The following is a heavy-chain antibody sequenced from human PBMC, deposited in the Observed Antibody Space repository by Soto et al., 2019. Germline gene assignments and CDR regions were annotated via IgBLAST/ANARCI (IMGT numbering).Heavy chain of an antibody. CDR2: ISPYNGRT. D-gene: IGHD5-18*01. V-gene: IGHV1-18*01. J-gene: IGHJ6*02. CDR1: GYRLTSYG. Sequence: ASVKVSCKASGYRLTSYGIAWVRQVPGQGPEWMGWISPYNGRTSYAQNVQGRVVMTTDISTNIVYLELRSLRSDDTAMYYCGRCRTDSYDMDVWGQGTTVTVSS. CDR3: GRCRTDSYDMDV.